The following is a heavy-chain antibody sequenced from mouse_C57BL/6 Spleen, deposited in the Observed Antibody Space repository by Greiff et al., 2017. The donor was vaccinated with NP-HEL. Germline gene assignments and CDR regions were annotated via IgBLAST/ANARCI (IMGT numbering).Heavy chain of an antibody. J-gene: IGHJ1*03. Sequence: QVQLKESGAELVRPGASVKMSCKASGYTFTSYNMHWVKQTPRQGLEWIGAIYPGNGDTSYNQKFKGKATLTVDKSSSTAYMQLSSLTSEDSAVYFCARGVYYDYDWYFDVWGTGTTVTVSS. CDR2: IYPGNGDT. V-gene: IGHV1-12*01. CDR1: GYTFTSYN. D-gene: IGHD2-4*01. CDR3: ARGVYYDYDWYFDV.